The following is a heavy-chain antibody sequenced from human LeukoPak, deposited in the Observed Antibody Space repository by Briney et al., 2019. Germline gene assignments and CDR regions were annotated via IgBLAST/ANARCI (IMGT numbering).Heavy chain of an antibody. CDR1: GFTFSNYA. CDR3: ARDEGGYSYGWDFDY. V-gene: IGHV3-23*01. CDR2: ISGSGDST. D-gene: IGHD5-18*01. J-gene: IGHJ4*02. Sequence: GGSLRLSCAASGFTFSNYAMRWVRQAPGKGLEWVSGISGSGDSTYYADSVKGRFTISRDNSKNTLYLQMNSLRAEDTAVYYCARDEGGYSYGWDFDYWGQGTLVTVSS.